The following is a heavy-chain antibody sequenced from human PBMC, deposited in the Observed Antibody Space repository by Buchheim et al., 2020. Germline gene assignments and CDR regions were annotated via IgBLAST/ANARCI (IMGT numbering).Heavy chain of an antibody. CDR2: VSGSGSTT. CDR3: AKRSSSGYFDY. D-gene: IGHD3-22*01. CDR1: GFTFTSYA. Sequence: EVQLLESGGGLVQPGGSLRLSCSVSGFTFTSYAMSWVRQSPGKGLEWVSSVSGSGSTTYYADSVKGRFTISRDNYKNTLHLQMNSLRAEDTAVYYCAKRSSSGYFDYWGQGTL. J-gene: IGHJ4*02. V-gene: IGHV3-23*01.